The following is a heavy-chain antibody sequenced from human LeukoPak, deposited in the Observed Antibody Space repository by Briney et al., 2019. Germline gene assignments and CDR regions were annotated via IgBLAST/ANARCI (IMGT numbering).Heavy chain of an antibody. CDR1: GYTFTHYY. CDR2: VDPEDGET. D-gene: IGHD2-2*01. CDR3: SPSRPIVVEPAAPLDY. Sequence: ASVKISYKVSGYTFTHYYMHGVQQAPGKGLEWMGLVDPEDGETIYAEKFQGRVTITADTSTDTAYMELSSLRSEDTAVYHLSPSRPIVVEPAAPLDYGPQGTLVTVSS. J-gene: IGHJ4*02. V-gene: IGHV1-69-2*01.